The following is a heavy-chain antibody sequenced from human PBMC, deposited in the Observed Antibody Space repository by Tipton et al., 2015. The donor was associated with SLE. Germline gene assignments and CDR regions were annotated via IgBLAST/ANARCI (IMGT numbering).Heavy chain of an antibody. Sequence: LRLSCTVSGGSISSYYWSWIRQPPGKGLEWIGSIYHSGSTYYNPSLKSRVTISVDTSKNQFSLKLSSVTAADTAVYYCARLGGNDDYYFDYWGQGTLVTGSS. V-gene: IGHV4-59*12. J-gene: IGHJ4*02. CDR1: GGSISSYY. D-gene: IGHD1-1*01. CDR2: IYHSGST. CDR3: ARLGGNDDYYFDY.